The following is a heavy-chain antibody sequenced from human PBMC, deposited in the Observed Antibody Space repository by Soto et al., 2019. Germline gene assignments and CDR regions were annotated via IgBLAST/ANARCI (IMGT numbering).Heavy chain of an antibody. CDR2: IYYSGST. V-gene: IGHV4-31*03. Sequence: QVQLQESGPGLVKPSQTLSLTCTVSGGSISSGGYYWSWIRQHPGKGLEWIGYIYYSGSTYYNPSLKSRVTISVDTSKNQFSLKLSSVTAADTAVYYCAREGLRGSGSYYNLHLFDYWGQGTLVTASS. CDR1: GGSISSGGYY. CDR3: AREGLRGSGSYYNLHLFDY. J-gene: IGHJ4*02. D-gene: IGHD3-10*01.